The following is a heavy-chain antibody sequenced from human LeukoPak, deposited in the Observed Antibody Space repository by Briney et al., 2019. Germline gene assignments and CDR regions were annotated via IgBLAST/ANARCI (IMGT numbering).Heavy chain of an antibody. CDR3: ARGVAGNYYFDY. V-gene: IGHV4-61*02. J-gene: IGHJ4*02. Sequence: PSQTLSLTCTVSGGFISSGSYYWSWIRQPAGKGLEWIGRIYTSGSTNYNPSLKSRVTISVDTSKNQFSLKLSSVTAADTAVYYCARGVAGNYYFDYWGQGTLVTVSS. CDR2: IYTSGST. D-gene: IGHD6-19*01. CDR1: GGFISSGSYY.